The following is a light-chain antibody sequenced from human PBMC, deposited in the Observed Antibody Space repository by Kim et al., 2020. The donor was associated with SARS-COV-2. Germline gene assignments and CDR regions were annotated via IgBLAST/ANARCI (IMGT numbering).Light chain of an antibody. J-gene: IGLJ3*02. CDR1: SSDVGDYKY. CDR2: DVS. CDR3: SSYTSSSTWV. V-gene: IGLV2-14*01. Sequence: QSALTQPASVSGSPGQSITISCTGSSSDVGDYKYVSWYQQYPGKAPKLVIYDVSKRPSGVSNRFSGSKSGSTASLTIAGLQAEDEADYYCSSYTSSSTWVFGGGTKLTVL.